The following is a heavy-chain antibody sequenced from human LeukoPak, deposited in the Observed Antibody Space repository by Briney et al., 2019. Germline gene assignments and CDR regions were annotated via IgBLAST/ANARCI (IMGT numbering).Heavy chain of an antibody. CDR2: INHSGST. V-gene: IGHV4-34*01. CDR1: GGSFSGYY. CDR3: ATVPGDY. J-gene: IGHJ4*02. Sequence: SETLSLTCAVYGGSFSGYYWSWIRQPPGKGLEWIGEINHSGSTNYNPSLKSRVTISVDTPKNQFSLKLSSVTAADTAVYYCATVPGDYWGQGTLVAVSS.